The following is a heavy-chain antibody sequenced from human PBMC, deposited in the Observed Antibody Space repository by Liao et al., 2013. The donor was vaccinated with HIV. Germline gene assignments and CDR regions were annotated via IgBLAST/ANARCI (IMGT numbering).Heavy chain of an antibody. D-gene: IGHD3-10*01. J-gene: IGHJ5*02. Sequence: QVQLQESGPGLVKASETLSLTCTVSGGSISYYYWSWIRQPAGRGLEWIGRIYTSGSTNYNPTLKSRVSLSVDRSKNQFSLKLNSVTAADTAVYYCAREKSYYYASGTYYKGPNWFDPWGQGTLVTVSS. CDR2: IYTSGST. CDR3: AREKSYYYASGTYYKGPNWFDP. CDR1: GGSISYYY. V-gene: IGHV4-4*07.